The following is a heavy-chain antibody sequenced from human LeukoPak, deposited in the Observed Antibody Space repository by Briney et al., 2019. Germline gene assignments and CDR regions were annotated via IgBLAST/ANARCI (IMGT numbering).Heavy chain of an antibody. CDR2: INPNSGGT. Sequence: ASVKVSCKASGYTFTCYYMHWVRQAPGQGLEWMGWINPNSGGTNYAQKFQGRVTMTRDTSISTAYMELSRLRSDDTAVYYCARDISSRITMVRGVITTEGWFDPWGQGTLVTVSS. CDR1: GYTFTCYY. CDR3: ARDISSRITMVRGVITTEGWFDP. D-gene: IGHD3-10*01. J-gene: IGHJ5*02. V-gene: IGHV1-2*02.